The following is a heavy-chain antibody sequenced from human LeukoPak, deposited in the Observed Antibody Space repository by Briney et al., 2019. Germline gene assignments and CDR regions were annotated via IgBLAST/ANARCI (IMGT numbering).Heavy chain of an antibody. CDR1: GVSISSSYSY. CDR3: AIQTNYYYYMDV. D-gene: IGHD1-1*01. Sequence: SETLSLTCTVSGVSISSSYSYWGWIRQPPGMGLEWIGSIYYSGSTYYNPSLKSRVTISVDTSKNQFSLKLSSVTAADTAVYYCAIQTNYYYYMDVWGKGTTVTVSS. J-gene: IGHJ6*03. CDR2: IYYSGST. V-gene: IGHV4-39*07.